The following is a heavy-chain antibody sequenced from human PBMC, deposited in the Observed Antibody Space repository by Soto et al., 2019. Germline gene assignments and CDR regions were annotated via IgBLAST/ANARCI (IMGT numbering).Heavy chain of an antibody. CDR1: GFSLSTSGVG. J-gene: IGHJ4*02. CDR3: APNPGGMITFGGVIVEPPYFDY. D-gene: IGHD3-16*02. V-gene: IGHV2-5*02. CDR2: LYWDDDK. Sequence: QITLKESGPTLVKPTQTLTLTCTFSGFSLSTSGVGVGWIRQPPGKALEWLALLYWDDDKRYSPSLKSRLTITKDTSKNQVVLTMTNMDPVDTATYYCAPNPGGMITFGGVIVEPPYFDYWGQGTLVTVSS.